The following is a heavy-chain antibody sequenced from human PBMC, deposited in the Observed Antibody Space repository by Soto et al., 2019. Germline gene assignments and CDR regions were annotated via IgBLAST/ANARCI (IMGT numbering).Heavy chain of an antibody. CDR3: ARVRGGNYDYFDY. D-gene: IGHD1-26*01. Sequence: QVQLVESGGGAVQPGRSLRLSCAASGFTFSSYGMHWVRQAPGKGLEWVAVIWYDGSNKYYADSVKGRFTISRDNSKNTLYLHMNSLRAEDTAVYYCARVRGGNYDYFDYWGQGTLVTVSS. CDR2: IWYDGSNK. CDR1: GFTFSSYG. V-gene: IGHV3-33*01. J-gene: IGHJ4*02.